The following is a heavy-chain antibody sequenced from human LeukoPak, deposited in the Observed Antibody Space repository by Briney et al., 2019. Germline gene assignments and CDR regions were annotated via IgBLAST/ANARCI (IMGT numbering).Heavy chain of an antibody. CDR3: ARGSRGGYSYGLNWFDP. J-gene: IGHJ5*02. V-gene: IGHV4-34*01. CDR2: INHSGST. Sequence: TSETLSLTCAVYGGSFSGYYWSWIRQPPGKGLEWIGEINHSGSTNYNPSLKSRVTISVDTSKNQFSLELSSVTAADTAVYYCARGSRGGYSYGLNWFDPWGQGTLVTVSS. CDR1: GGSFSGYY. D-gene: IGHD5-18*01.